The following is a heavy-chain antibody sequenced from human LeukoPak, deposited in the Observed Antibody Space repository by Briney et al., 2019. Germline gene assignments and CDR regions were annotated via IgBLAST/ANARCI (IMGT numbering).Heavy chain of an antibody. CDR2: IRYDGSNK. Sequence: QSGGSLRLSCAASGFTFSSYGMHWVRQAPGKGLEWVAFIRYDGSNKYYADSVKGRFTISRDNSKNTLYLQMNSLRAEDTAVYYCAKVSRLEMATIRGWFDPWGQGTLVTASS. CDR1: GFTFSSYG. D-gene: IGHD5-24*01. V-gene: IGHV3-30*02. CDR3: AKVSRLEMATIRGWFDP. J-gene: IGHJ5*02.